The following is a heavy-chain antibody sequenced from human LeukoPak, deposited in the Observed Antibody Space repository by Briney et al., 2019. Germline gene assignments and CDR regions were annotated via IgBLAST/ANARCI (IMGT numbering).Heavy chain of an antibody. CDR2: IKQDGSEK. J-gene: IGHJ3*02. CDR3: ARDLLDYGSAFDI. V-gene: IGHV3-7*01. Sequence: GGSLRLSCAASGFTFSSYWMSWVRQAPGKGLEWVANIKQDGSEKYYVDSAKGRFTISRDNAKNSLYLQMNSLRAEDTAVYYCARDLLDYGSAFDIWGQGTMVTVSS. CDR1: GFTFSSYW. D-gene: IGHD3-10*01.